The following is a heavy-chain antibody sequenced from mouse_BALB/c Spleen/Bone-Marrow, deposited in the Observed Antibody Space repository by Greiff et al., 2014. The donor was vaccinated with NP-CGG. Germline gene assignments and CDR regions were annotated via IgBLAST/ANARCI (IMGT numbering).Heavy chain of an antibody. CDR2: IDPANGNT. D-gene: IGHD1-1*01. CDR1: GFNIKDTY. J-gene: IGHJ3*01. Sequence: EVQLQQSGGELVKPGASVKLSCTASGFNIKDTYMHWVKQRPEQGLGWIGRIDPANGNTKYDPKFQGKATITADTSSNTAYLQLSSLTSEDTAVYYCAAYYYGSSQFAYWGQGTLVTVSA. CDR3: AAYYYGSSQFAY. V-gene: IGHV14-3*02.